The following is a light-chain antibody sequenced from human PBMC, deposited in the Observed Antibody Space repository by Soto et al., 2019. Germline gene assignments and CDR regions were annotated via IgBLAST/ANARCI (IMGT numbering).Light chain of an antibody. CDR3: QQYGGSPTT. Sequence: EIVLTQSPGTLSLSPGERATLSCRASQSISNSYLAWYQQKPGQPPRLLIYGASSRATGSPDRFSGSGSGTDFSLTISRLEPEDFAVYYCQQYGGSPTTFGQGTKVDIK. CDR1: QSISNSY. J-gene: IGKJ1*01. V-gene: IGKV3-20*01. CDR2: GAS.